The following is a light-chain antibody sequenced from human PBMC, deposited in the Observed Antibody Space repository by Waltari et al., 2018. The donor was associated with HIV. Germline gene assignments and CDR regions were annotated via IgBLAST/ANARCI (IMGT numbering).Light chain of an antibody. CDR1: QSVSSY. CDR2: DAS. V-gene: IGKV3-11*01. CDR3: QQRSNWPPWT. J-gene: IGKJ1*01. Sequence: ELVLTQSPATLSLSPGERATLFCRASQSVSSYLAWYQQKPGQAPRLLIYDASNRATGIPARFSGSGSGTDFTLTISSLEPEDFAVYYCQQRSNWPPWTFGQGTKVEIK.